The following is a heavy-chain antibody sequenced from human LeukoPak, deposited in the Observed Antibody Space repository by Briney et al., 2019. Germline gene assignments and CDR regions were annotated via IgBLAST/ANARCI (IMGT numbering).Heavy chain of an antibody. J-gene: IGHJ3*02. CDR1: GFNFNTYA. Sequence: GGSLRLSCAASGFNFNTYAMSWVRQAPGKGLEWVSGISAAATNTYYVESVKGRFTISRDNSKNTLYLQMNSLRAEDTAVYYCAKDAKPYGGTAFDIWGQGTMVTVSS. CDR3: AKDAKPYGGTAFDI. CDR2: ISAAATNT. V-gene: IGHV3-23*01. D-gene: IGHD1-14*01.